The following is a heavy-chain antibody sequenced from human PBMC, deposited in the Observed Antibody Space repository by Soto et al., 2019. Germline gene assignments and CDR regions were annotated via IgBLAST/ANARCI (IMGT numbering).Heavy chain of an antibody. CDR1: GFTFRNYY. J-gene: IGHJ5*02. D-gene: IGHD3-16*01. CDR2: ITSSGGST. CDR3: ARDKYTNYVNYCDR. V-gene: IGHV3-11*01. Sequence: EGYLVLSGAASGFTFRNYYMTWMRQTPGKGLEWISTITSSGGSTYYAASVKGRVTISRDNANNSLYLQMTGLRAEDTALYYCARDKYTNYVNYCDRWGQGTLVTVAS.